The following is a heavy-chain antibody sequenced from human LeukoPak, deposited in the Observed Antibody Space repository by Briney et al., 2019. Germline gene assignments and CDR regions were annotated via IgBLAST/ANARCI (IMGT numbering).Heavy chain of an antibody. CDR3: AKVRGGGCYFAIDY. V-gene: IGHV4-59*01. Sequence: PSETLSLTCSVSGGSMTNLYWTWIRQPPGKGLEWIGDIYDSGSTRYNTSLESRVTISVGTSKNQFSLKLSSVTAADTAVSYCAKVRGGGCYFAIDYWGQGTLVTVSS. D-gene: IGHD2-15*01. J-gene: IGHJ4*02. CDR1: GGSMTNLY. CDR2: IYDSGST.